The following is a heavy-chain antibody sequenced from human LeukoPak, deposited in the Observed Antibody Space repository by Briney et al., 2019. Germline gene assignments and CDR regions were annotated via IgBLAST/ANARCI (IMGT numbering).Heavy chain of an antibody. CDR1: GGSFSGYY. V-gene: IGHV4-34*01. CDR3: ARGVYVWGSYRGYYFDY. Sequence: SETLSLTCAVYGGSFSGYYWSWIRHPPGKGLEWIGEINHSGSTNYNPSLKSRVTISVDTSKNQFSLKLSSVTAADTAVYYCARGVYVWGSYRGYYFDYWGQGTLVTVSS. J-gene: IGHJ4*02. D-gene: IGHD3-16*02. CDR2: INHSGST.